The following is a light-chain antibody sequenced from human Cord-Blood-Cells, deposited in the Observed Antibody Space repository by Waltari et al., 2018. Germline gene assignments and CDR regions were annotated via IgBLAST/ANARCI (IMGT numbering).Light chain of an antibody. J-gene: IGLJ2*01. CDR2: GNS. V-gene: IGLV1-40*01. CDR3: QSYDSSLSGVV. CDR1: SSNIGAGYD. Sequence: QSVLTQPPSVSGAPGQRVTISCTGSSSNIGAGYDVHWYQQLPGTAPKLLIYGNSTWPSRVPARFAGPKACTPAALAIPGPQAGDGADYYCQSYDSSLSGVVFGRGTKLTVL.